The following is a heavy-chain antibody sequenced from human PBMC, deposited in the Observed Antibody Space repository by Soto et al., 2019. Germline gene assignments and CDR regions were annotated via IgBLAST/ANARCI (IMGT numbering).Heavy chain of an antibody. CDR1: GGTFSSYA. CDR3: ARGCSGGSCYQYYYYYGMDV. Sequence: QVQLVQSGAEVKKPGSSVKVSCKASGGTFSSYAISWVRQAPGQGLEWMGGIIPIFGTANYAQKFQGRVTITADESTSTAYMELSSLRSEDTAVYYWARGCSGGSCYQYYYYYGMDVWGQGTTVTVSS. D-gene: IGHD2-15*01. V-gene: IGHV1-69*01. J-gene: IGHJ6*02. CDR2: IIPIFGTA.